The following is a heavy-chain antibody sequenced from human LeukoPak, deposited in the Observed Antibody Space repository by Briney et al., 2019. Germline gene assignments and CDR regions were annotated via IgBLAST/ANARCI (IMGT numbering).Heavy chain of an antibody. CDR2: IYGSGNT. V-gene: IGHV4-4*07. Sequence: ASETLYLTCTVSGDFISSYYWSWIRKPAGQGLEWIGRIYGSGNTIYNPSLKSRVTLSADTSKKQFSLKMTSVTAADTAVYYCVRDLNYWGQGSLVTVSS. D-gene: IGHD3-9*01. J-gene: IGHJ4*02. CDR1: GDFISSYY. CDR3: VRDLNY.